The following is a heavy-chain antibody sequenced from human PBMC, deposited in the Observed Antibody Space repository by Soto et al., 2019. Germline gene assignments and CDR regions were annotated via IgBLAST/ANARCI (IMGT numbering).Heavy chain of an antibody. J-gene: IGHJ6*03. Sequence: QVQLQQWGAGLLKPSETLSLTCAVYGGSFSGYYWSWIRQPPGKGLEWIGEINHSGSTNYNPSLKSRVPISVETTKNQFSLKLSSVTAADTAVYYCARGNNYYYYYMDVWGKGTTVTVSS. CDR1: GGSFSGYY. CDR2: INHSGST. CDR3: ARGNNYYYYYMDV. V-gene: IGHV4-34*01.